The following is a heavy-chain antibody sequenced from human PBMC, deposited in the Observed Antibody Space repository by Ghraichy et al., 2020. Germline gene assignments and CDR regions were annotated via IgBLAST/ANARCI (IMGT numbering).Heavy chain of an antibody. Sequence: SETLSLTCTVSGGSISSYYWSWIRQPPGKGLEWIGYIYYSGSTNYNPSLKSRVTISVDTSKNQFSLKLSSVTAADTAVYYCARGRRTSSLDYWGQGTLVTVSS. CDR2: IYYSGST. J-gene: IGHJ4*02. CDR3: ARGRRTSSLDY. V-gene: IGHV4-59*01. CDR1: GGSISSYY. D-gene: IGHD2-2*01.